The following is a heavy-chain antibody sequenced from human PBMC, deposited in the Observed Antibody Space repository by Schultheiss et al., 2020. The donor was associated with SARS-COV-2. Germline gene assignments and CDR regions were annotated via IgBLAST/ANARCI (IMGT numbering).Heavy chain of an antibody. Sequence: GGSLRLSCAASGFTVSSNEMSWVRQAPGKGLEWVSSISGGSTYYADSRKGRFTISRDNSKNTLHLQMNSLRAEDTAVYYCARDYLAAAVHSYSFDYWGQGTLVTVSS. CDR2: ISGGST. J-gene: IGHJ4*02. CDR1: GFTVSSNE. CDR3: ARDYLAAAVHSYSFDY. D-gene: IGHD6-13*01. V-gene: IGHV3-38-3*01.